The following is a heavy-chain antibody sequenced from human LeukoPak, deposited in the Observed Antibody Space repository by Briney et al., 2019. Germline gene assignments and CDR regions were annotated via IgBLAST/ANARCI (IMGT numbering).Heavy chain of an antibody. Sequence: SETLSLTCAVYGGSISGYYWRWLRQPPGKGLEWVGEIHYTGATSYNPSLKSRATISIDTSKNQLSLRLSSVTAADTAVYYCTRGNILSGYCFDFWGQEALVTVSS. CDR1: GGSISGYY. V-gene: IGHV4-34*01. CDR2: IHYTGAT. CDR3: TRGNILSGYCFDF. D-gene: IGHD3-9*01. J-gene: IGHJ4*02.